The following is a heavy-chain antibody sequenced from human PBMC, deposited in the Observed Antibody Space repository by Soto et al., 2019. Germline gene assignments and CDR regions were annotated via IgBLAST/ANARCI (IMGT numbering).Heavy chain of an antibody. V-gene: IGHV4-38-2*02. CDR1: GYSISSGCF. CDR2: MYHDGNT. Sequence: SETLSLTCAVSGYSISSGCFWGWIRQPPGKGLEWIANMYHDGNTHYNPSLKSRVTMSVDTSKNQFSLKLNSVTAADTAVYYCSRESDSGYHSYDYCGQGTLDIVSS. D-gene: IGHD5-12*01. J-gene: IGHJ4*01. CDR3: SRESDSGYHSYDY.